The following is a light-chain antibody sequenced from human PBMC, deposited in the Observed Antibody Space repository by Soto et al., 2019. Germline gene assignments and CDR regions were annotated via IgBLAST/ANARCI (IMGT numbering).Light chain of an antibody. V-gene: IGKV3-15*01. CDR1: ESVGTS. Sequence: EILMTQSPATLSVSPGERATLSFRASESVGTSLAWYQQKPGQAPRLLIFGASSRATGIPLRFSGSGSGTEFTLTISSLQSEDLALYYCHHYYSWPPGTFGQGTKVDIK. CDR3: HHYYSWPPGT. CDR2: GAS. J-gene: IGKJ1*01.